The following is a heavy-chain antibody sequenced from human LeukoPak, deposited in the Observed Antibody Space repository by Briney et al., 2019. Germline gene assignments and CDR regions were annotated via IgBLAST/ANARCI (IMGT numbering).Heavy chain of an antibody. J-gene: IGHJ4*02. CDR3: ASQYSSSSRVSFDY. V-gene: IGHV1-69*05. CDR1: GGTFSSYA. Sequence: SVKVSCKASGGTFSSYAISWVRQAPGQGLEWRGGIIPIFGTANYAQKFQGRVTITTDESTSTAYMDLSSLRSEDTAVYYCASQYSSSSRVSFDYWGQGTLVTVSS. CDR2: IIPIFGTA. D-gene: IGHD6-6*01.